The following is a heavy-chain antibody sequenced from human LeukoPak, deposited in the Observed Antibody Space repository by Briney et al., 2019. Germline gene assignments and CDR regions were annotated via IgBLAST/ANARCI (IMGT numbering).Heavy chain of an antibody. D-gene: IGHD6-13*01. Sequence: SGTLSLTCAVSGGSISSSNWWSWVRQPPGKGLEWIGSIYYSGSTYYNPSLKSRVTISVDTSKNQFSLKLSSVTAADTAVYYCARTRGDSSSWYGYYYYGMDVWGQGTTVTVSS. V-gene: IGHV4-4*02. J-gene: IGHJ6*02. CDR2: IYYSGST. CDR3: ARTRGDSSSWYGYYYYGMDV. CDR1: GGSISSSNW.